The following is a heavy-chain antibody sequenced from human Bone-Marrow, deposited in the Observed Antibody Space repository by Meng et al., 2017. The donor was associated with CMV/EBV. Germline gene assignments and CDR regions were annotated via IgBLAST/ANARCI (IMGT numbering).Heavy chain of an antibody. CDR2: IYYSGST. J-gene: IGHJ5*02. V-gene: IGHV4-59*08. D-gene: IGHD2-15*01. Sequence: SETLSLTCTVPGGSISSYYWSWIRQPPGKGLEWIGYIYYSGSTNYNPSLKSRVTISVDTSKNQFSLKLSSVTAADTAVYYCARVDCSGGSCYGAWFDPWGQGTLVTVSS. CDR1: GGSISSYY. CDR3: ARVDCSGGSCYGAWFDP.